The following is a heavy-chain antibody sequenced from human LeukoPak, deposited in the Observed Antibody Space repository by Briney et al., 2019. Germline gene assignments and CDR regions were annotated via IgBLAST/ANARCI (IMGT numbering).Heavy chain of an antibody. CDR2: ITGMDGTS. V-gene: IGHV3-23*01. J-gene: IGHJ4*02. D-gene: IGHD3-9*01. CDR1: GVTFTNYA. Sequence: RVTSLRLSCVAPGVTFTNYAMSWVRHAPGKGLERGSAITGMDGTSNYADSVKGRFTISRDNSKNTVYLQVNSLRAEDTAVNYCAKWGNYDILTGYYVPDYWGQGTLVTVSS. CDR3: AKWGNYDILTGYYVPDY.